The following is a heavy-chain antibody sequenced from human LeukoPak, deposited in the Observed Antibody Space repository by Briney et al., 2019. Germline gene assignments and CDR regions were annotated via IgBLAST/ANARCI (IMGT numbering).Heavy chain of an antibody. CDR2: IYTSGIT. D-gene: IGHD6-6*01. CDR1: GGSLSSGSYY. CDR3: AKERSSWAFDI. V-gene: IGHV4-61*02. Sequence: SETLSLTCTVSGGSLSSGSYYWSWIRQPAGKGLEWIGRIYTSGITNYNPSLKSRVTISVDTSKNQFSLKLSSVTAADTAVYYCAKERSSWAFDIWGQGTMLTVSS. J-gene: IGHJ3*02.